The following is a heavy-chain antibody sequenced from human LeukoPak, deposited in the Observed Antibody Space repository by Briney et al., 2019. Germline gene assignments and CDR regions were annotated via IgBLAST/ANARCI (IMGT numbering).Heavy chain of an antibody. V-gene: IGHV3-21*01. CDR3: ARDQWLQSDYHMDV. J-gene: IGHJ6*03. CDR1: GFTFSSYS. CDR2: ISSSYI. Sequence: GGSLRLSCAASGFTFSSYSMNWVRQAPGKGLEWVSFISSSYIYYADSMKGRFTISRDNAKNSLYLQMNSLRAEDTAVYYCARDQWLQSDYHMDVWGKGTTVTVSS. D-gene: IGHD5-18*01.